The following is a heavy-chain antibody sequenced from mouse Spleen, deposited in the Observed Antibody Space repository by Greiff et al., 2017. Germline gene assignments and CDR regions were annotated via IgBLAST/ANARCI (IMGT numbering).Heavy chain of an antibody. CDR1: GFTFSDYY. CDR2: ISNGGGST. J-gene: IGHJ4*01. D-gene: IGHD2-1*01. Sequence: EVQRVESGGGLVQPGGSLKLSCATSGFTFSDYYMYWVRQTPEKRLEWVAYISNGGGSTYYPDTVKGRFTISRDNAKNTLYLQMSRLKSEDTAMYYCARHYGNYAMDYWGQGTSVTVSS. V-gene: IGHV5-12*02. CDR3: ARHYGNYAMDY.